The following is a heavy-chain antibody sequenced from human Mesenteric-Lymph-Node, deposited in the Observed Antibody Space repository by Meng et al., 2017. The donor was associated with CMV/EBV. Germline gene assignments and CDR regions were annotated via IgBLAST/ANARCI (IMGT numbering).Heavy chain of an antibody. D-gene: IGHD3-10*01. J-gene: IGHJ4*02. CDR1: GGSVSSGSYY. CDR2: IYYSGNT. V-gene: IGHV4-61*01. Sequence: SETLSLTCTVSGGSVSSGSYYWSWIRQPPGKGLEWIGYIYYSGNTNYNPSLKSRVTISVDTSKNQFSLKLSSVTAADTAVYYCATGGWFGEPSDYWGQGTLVTVSS. CDR3: ATGGWFGEPSDY.